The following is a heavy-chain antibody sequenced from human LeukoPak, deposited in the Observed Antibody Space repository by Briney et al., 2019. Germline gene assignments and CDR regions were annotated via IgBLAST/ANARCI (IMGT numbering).Heavy chain of an antibody. CDR3: ARDQEGFDY. J-gene: IGHJ4*02. V-gene: IGHV1-2*06. Sequence: ASVKVSCKASGYTFATYFIHWVRQAPGQGLEWMGRINPNSGGTNYGRVTMTRDTSTSTVHMELSGLRSEDTAVYYCARDQEGFDYWGQGTLVTVSS. CDR1: GYTFATYF. CDR2: INPNSGGT.